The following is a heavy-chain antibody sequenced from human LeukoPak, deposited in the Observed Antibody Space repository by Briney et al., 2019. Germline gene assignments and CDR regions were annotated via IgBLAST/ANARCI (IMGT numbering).Heavy chain of an antibody. Sequence: ASVKVSCKVSGYTLTELSMHWVRQAPGKGLEWMEGFDPEDGETIYAQKFQGRVTMTEDTSTDTAYMELSSLRSEDTAVYYCATMYYYGSGSYPWYFDLWGRGTLVTVSS. CDR3: ATMYYYGSGSYPWYFDL. J-gene: IGHJ2*01. CDR1: GYTLTELS. D-gene: IGHD3-10*01. CDR2: FDPEDGET. V-gene: IGHV1-24*01.